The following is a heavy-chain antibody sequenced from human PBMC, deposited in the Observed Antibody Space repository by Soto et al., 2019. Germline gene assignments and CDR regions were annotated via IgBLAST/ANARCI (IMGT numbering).Heavy chain of an antibody. CDR2: INTYNGMT. CDR1: GYTFINYH. CDR3: AKSPRGEMATD. V-gene: IGHV1-18*01. Sequence: QVQLVQSGGEVKKPGASVTVSCKASGYTFINYHITWVRQAPGQGLEWMAWINTYNGMTDYAQRFQCRVTMTRDTSTSTAYMELTNLGSDDTAVYFCAKSPRGEMATDWGQGTLVTVSS. D-gene: IGHD5-12*01. J-gene: IGHJ4*02.